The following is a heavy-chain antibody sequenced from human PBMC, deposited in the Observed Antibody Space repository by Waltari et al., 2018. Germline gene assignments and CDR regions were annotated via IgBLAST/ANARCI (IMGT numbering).Heavy chain of an antibody. J-gene: IGHJ4*02. CDR1: GFTFSSYW. Sequence: EVQLVESGGGLVQPGGSLRLSCAASGFTFSSYWMHWVRQAPGKGLVGVSRSKSDGSSTSYADSVKGRFTISRDNAKNTLYLQMNSLRAEDTAVYYCARALAGVRFDYWGQGTLVTVSS. D-gene: IGHD3-10*01. CDR3: ARALAGVRFDY. V-gene: IGHV3-74*01. CDR2: SKSDGSST.